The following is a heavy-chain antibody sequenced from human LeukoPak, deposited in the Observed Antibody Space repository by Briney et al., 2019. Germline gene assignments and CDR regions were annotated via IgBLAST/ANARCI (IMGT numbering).Heavy chain of an antibody. CDR3: ARVNWIGVLFDC. V-gene: IGHV3-7*04. D-gene: IGHD1-1*01. CDR2: INQNGSLT. Sequence: GGSLRLSCVASGFSFGGHWMTWARQAPGKGLEWVATINQNGSLTYYVDSVEGRFTISRDNAMKSLFLQMNSLRGEDVGVYYCARVNWIGVLFDCWGQGTPVTVCS. CDR1: GFSFGGHW. J-gene: IGHJ5*01.